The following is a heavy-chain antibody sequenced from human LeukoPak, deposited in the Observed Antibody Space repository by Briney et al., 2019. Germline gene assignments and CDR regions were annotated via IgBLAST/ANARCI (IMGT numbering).Heavy chain of an antibody. V-gene: IGHV3-23*01. CDR2: ISGSGGST. Sequence: GGSLRLSCAASGFTFSSYAMSWVRQAPGKGLEWVSAISGSGGSTYYADSVKGRFTISRDNSKNTLYLQVNSLRVEDTAVYYCAKPAGDYYFYYYMDVWGKGTTVTVSS. CDR1: GFTFSSYA. D-gene: IGHD3-10*01. J-gene: IGHJ6*03. CDR3: AKPAGDYYFYYYMDV.